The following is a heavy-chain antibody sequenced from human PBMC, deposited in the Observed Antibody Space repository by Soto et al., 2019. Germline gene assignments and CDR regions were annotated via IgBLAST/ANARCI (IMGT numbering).Heavy chain of an antibody. Sequence: GASVKVSCKASGGTFSSYAISWVRQAPGQGLEWMGGIIPIFGTANYAQKFQGRVTITADESTSTAYMELSSLRSEDTAVYCCARGFEGGSSNYPYGMDVWGQGTTVTVSS. V-gene: IGHV1-69*13. CDR1: GGTFSSYA. J-gene: IGHJ6*02. CDR2: IIPIFGTA. CDR3: ARGFEGGSSNYPYGMDV. D-gene: IGHD3-16*01.